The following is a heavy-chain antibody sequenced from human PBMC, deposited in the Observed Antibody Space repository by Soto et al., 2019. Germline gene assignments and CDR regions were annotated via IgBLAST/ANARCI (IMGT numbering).Heavy chain of an antibody. CDR3: AKEGYDFWSGLCMDV. CDR2: ISYDGSNK. CDR1: GFTFSSYG. V-gene: IGHV3-30*18. Sequence: GGSLRLSCAASGFTFSSYGMHWVRQAPGKGLEWVAVISYDGSNKYYADSVKGRFTISRDNSKNTLYLQMNSLRAEDTAVYYCAKEGYDFWSGLCMDVWGQGTTVTVSS. D-gene: IGHD3-3*01. J-gene: IGHJ6*02.